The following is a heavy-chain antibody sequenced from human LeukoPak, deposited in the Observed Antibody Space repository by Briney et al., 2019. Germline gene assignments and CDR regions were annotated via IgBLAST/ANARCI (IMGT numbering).Heavy chain of an antibody. J-gene: IGHJ2*01. CDR2: MYYSGPT. Sequence: SETLSLTCTVSGGSMSGYYWSWIRQPPGKALEWIGYMYYSGPTNYNPSLKSRVTISVDTSKNQFSLKLSSVTAADTAVYYCTAASGSYWYFDRWGRGTLVTVSS. D-gene: IGHD6-13*01. V-gene: IGHV4-59*03. CDR1: GGSMSGYY. CDR3: TAASGSYWYFDR.